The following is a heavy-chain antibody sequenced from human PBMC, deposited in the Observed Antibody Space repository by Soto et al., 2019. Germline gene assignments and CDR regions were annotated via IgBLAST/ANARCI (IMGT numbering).Heavy chain of an antibody. V-gene: IGHV3-23*01. CDR3: AKVGPKRGGVAGPFDY. D-gene: IGHD6-19*01. Sequence: EVQLLESGGGLVQPGGSLRLSCAASGFTFSSYAMSWVRQAPGKGLEWVSAISGSGGSTYYADSVKGRFTISRDNSKNPLYLQMNSLRAEDTAVYYCAKVGPKRGGVAGPFDYWGQGTLVTVSS. CDR1: GFTFSSYA. J-gene: IGHJ4*02. CDR2: ISGSGGST.